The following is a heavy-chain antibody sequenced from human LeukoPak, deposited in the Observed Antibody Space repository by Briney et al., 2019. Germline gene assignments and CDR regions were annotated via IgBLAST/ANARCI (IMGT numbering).Heavy chain of an antibody. Sequence: SETLSLTCTVSGGSISSYYWSWIRQPPGKGLERIGYIYTSGSTNYNPSLKSRVTISVDTSKNQFSLKLSSVTAADTAVYYCARTYCSGGSCSIDYWGQGTLVTVSS. V-gene: IGHV4-4*09. J-gene: IGHJ4*02. CDR3: ARTYCSGGSCSIDY. CDR2: IYTSGST. D-gene: IGHD2-15*01. CDR1: GGSISSYY.